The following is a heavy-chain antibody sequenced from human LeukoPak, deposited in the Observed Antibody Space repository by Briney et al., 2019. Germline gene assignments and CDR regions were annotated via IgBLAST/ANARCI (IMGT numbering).Heavy chain of an antibody. Sequence: GGSLRLSCAASGFTFSIYRMHWVRQAPGKGLVWVSRILSDGSSTNYADSVKGRFTISRDNAKNTLYLHMNSLRAEDTAVYYCARDRSYGMDVWGQGTTVTVSS. V-gene: IGHV3-74*01. D-gene: IGHD1-14*01. CDR2: ILSDGSST. J-gene: IGHJ6*02. CDR3: ARDRSYGMDV. CDR1: GFTFSIYR.